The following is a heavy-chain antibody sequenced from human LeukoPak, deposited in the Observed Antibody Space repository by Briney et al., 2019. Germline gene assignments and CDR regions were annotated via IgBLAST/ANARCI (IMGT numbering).Heavy chain of an antibody. CDR3: AKEARLLWFGDRLEN. J-gene: IGHJ4*02. Sequence: PGGSLRLSCVASKFTFTNYWMTWVRQAPGKGLEWVANIKEDGTEKHYADSVKGRFTISRDNSKNTLYLQMNSLRAEDTAVYSCAKEARLLWFGDRLENWGQGTLVTVSS. CDR2: IKEDGTEK. CDR1: KFTFTNYW. V-gene: IGHV3-7*01. D-gene: IGHD3-10*01.